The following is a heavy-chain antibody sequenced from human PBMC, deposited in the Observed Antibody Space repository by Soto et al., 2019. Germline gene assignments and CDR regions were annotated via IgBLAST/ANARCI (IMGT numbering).Heavy chain of an antibody. V-gene: IGHV5-10-1*01. CDR1: GYSFTSYW. Sequence: GGSLKISCKGSGYSFTSYWISWVRQMPGKGLEWMGRIDPSDSYTNYSPSFQGHVTISADKSISTAYLQWSSLKASDTAMYYRARQVSYGDYLYYYYGMDVWGQGTTVT. D-gene: IGHD4-17*01. J-gene: IGHJ6*02. CDR3: ARQVSYGDYLYYYYGMDV. CDR2: IDPSDSYT.